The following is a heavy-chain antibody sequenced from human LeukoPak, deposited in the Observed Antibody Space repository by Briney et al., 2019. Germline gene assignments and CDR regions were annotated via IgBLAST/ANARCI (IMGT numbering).Heavy chain of an antibody. CDR1: GGSISSYY. CDR3: AREAFSGYDYYYYMDV. J-gene: IGHJ6*03. D-gene: IGHD2-15*01. CDR2: IYTSGST. Sequence: PSETLSLTCTVSGGSISSYYWSWIRQPAGKGLEWIGRIYTSGSTNYNPSLKSRVTMSVDTSKNQFSLKLSSVTAADTAVYYRAREAFSGYDYYYYMDVWGKGTTVTVSS. V-gene: IGHV4-4*07.